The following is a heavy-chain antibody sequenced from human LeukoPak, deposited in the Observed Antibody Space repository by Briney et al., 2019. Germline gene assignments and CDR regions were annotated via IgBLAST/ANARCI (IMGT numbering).Heavy chain of an antibody. Sequence: SETLSLTCTVSGGSISSYYWSWIRPPPGKGLEWIGYIYYSGSTNYNPSLKSRVTISVDTSKNQFSLKLSSVTAADTAVYYCARVSITMIGNDAFDIWGQGTMVTVSS. V-gene: IGHV4-59*01. CDR2: IYYSGST. CDR1: GGSISSYY. J-gene: IGHJ3*02. CDR3: ARVSITMIGNDAFDI. D-gene: IGHD3-22*01.